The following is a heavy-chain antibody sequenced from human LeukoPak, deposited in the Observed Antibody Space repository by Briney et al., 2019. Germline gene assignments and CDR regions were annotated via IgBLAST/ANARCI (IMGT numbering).Heavy chain of an antibody. Sequence: GESLKISCKASGYTFTSYGISWVRQAPGQGLEWMGWISAYNGNTNYAQKLQGRVTMTTDTSTSTAYMELSRLRSDDTAVYYCARARFTLVKYFDYWGQGTLVTVSS. D-gene: IGHD3-3*01. CDR1: GYTFTSYG. CDR3: ARARFTLVKYFDY. V-gene: IGHV1-18*01. CDR2: ISAYNGNT. J-gene: IGHJ4*02.